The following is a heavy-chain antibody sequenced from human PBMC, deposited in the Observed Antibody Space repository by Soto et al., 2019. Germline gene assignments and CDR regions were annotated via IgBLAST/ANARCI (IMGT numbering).Heavy chain of an antibody. Sequence: ASETLSLTCTASGGSISNYYWSWIRQPPGKGLEWIGYFYYTGITNYNPSLKSRISMSVDTSKNQFSLKLSSVTAADTAVYYCARHVVESLSFGGRALYFDYRGHGTLVTVSS. J-gene: IGHJ4*01. D-gene: IGHD3-10*01. V-gene: IGHV4-59*08. CDR2: FYYTGIT. CDR3: ARHVVESLSFGGRALYFDY. CDR1: GGSISNYY.